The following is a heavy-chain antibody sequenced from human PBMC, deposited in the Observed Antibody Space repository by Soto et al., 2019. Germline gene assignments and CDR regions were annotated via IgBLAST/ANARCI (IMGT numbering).Heavy chain of an antibody. CDR1: GFTFSNYG. Sequence: QVQLVESGGGVVQPGRSLRLSCATSGFTFSNYGIHWVRQAPGKGLVWVALIWFDGSNKYYADSVKGRFTISRDNSKNTLYLQMNSLRAEDTAVYYCARWAGPNALAAMDVWGQGTTVTVSS. J-gene: IGHJ6*02. CDR2: IWFDGSNK. V-gene: IGHV3-33*03. D-gene: IGHD2-8*01. CDR3: ARWAGPNALAAMDV.